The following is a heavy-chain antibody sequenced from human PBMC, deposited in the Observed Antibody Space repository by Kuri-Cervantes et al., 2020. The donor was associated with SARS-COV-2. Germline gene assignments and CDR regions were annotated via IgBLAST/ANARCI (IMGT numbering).Heavy chain of an antibody. CDR2: INPRSGGT. D-gene: IGHD3-10*01. Sequence: ASVKVSCKASGYTFTNYYIHWVRQAPGQGLEWMGWINPRSGGTKSARKFQGRVTMTRDTSISTAYLEMKRLTSDDTAVYYCARGLYYYGSGSYYGTEGVPVGIDYWGQGTLVTVSS. CDR3: ARGLYYYGSGSYYGTEGVPVGIDY. V-gene: IGHV1-2*02. CDR1: GYTFTNYY. J-gene: IGHJ4*02.